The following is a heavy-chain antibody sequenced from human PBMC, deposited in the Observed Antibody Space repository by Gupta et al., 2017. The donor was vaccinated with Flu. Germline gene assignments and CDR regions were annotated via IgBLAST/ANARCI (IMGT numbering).Heavy chain of an antibody. CDR3: ARAGNWNHNGGYFDY. CDR2: IKQDGSEK. D-gene: IGHD1-1*01. Sequence: YWMSWVRQAPGKGLEWVANIKQDGSEKYYVDSVKGRFTISRDNAKNSLYLQMNSLRAEDTAVYYCARAGNWNHNGGYFDYWGQGTLVTVSS. V-gene: IGHV3-7*01. CDR1: YW. J-gene: IGHJ4*02.